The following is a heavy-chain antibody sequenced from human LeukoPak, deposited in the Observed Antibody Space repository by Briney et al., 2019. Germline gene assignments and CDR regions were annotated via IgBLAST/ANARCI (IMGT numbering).Heavy chain of an antibody. V-gene: IGHV4-59*08. CDR1: GGSIRNYY. CDR2: VSNSGDT. D-gene: IGHD3-22*01. Sequence: SETLSLTCSVSGGSIRNYYWTWIRRPPGKGLEWIGHVSNSGDTKYNPSLKSRVTISIDTSKKHSSLNLSSVSAADTAVYYCASRAFYDSSGLDFWGQGILVTVSS. CDR3: ASRAFYDSSGLDF. J-gene: IGHJ4*02.